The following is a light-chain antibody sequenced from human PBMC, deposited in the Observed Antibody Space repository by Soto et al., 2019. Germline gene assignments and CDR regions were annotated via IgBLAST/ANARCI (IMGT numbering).Light chain of an antibody. J-gene: IGLJ1*01. V-gene: IGLV2-11*01. CDR3: CSYAGSYTSKV. Sequence: QSVLTQPRSVSGSPGQSVTISCTGTSSDVGGYNYVSWYQQHPGKAPKLMIYDVSKWPSGVPDRFSGSKSGNTASLTISGLQAEDEADYYCCSYAGSYTSKVFGTGTKVTVL. CDR1: SSDVGGYNY. CDR2: DVS.